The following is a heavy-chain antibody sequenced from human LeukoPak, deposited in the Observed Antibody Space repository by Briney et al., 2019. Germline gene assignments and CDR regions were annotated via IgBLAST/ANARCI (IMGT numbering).Heavy chain of an antibody. Sequence: TGGSLRLSCAASGFTFSSYAMSWVRQAPGKGLEWVSAISGSGGSTYYADSAKGRFTISRDNSKNTLYLQMNSLRAEDTAVYYCAKPPYSSSWYAFVYWGQGTLVTVSS. CDR2: ISGSGGST. CDR3: AKPPYSSSWYAFVY. CDR1: GFTFSSYA. J-gene: IGHJ4*02. D-gene: IGHD6-13*01. V-gene: IGHV3-23*01.